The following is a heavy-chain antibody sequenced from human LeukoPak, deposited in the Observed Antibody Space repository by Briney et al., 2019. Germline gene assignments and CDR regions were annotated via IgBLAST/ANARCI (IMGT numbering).Heavy chain of an antibody. CDR1: GFTFSAHG. V-gene: IGHV3-48*04. D-gene: IGHD6-6*01. Sequence: GGSLRLSCAASGFTFSAHGMNWVRQTRGEGLEWLSHINAVSDSRFYADSVRGRFTISRDNANNLVFLQMNNLRADDGAVYYCARDASWASDHWGQGTLVTVSS. CDR2: INAVSDSR. CDR3: ARDASWASDH. J-gene: IGHJ4*02.